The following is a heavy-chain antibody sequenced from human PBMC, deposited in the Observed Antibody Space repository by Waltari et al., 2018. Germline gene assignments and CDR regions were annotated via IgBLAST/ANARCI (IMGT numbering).Heavy chain of an antibody. CDR2: ITPIFGTA. D-gene: IGHD6-13*01. CDR3: ARSYSSSYYWYFDL. J-gene: IGHJ2*01. V-gene: IGHV1-69*08. Sequence: QVQLVQSGAEVKKPGSSVKVSCKASGGTFSSYAISWVRQAPGQGLEWMGRITPIFGTANNAQKFQGRVTITADKSTSTAYMELSSLRSEDTAVYYCARSYSSSYYWYFDLWGRGTLVTVSS. CDR1: GGTFSSYA.